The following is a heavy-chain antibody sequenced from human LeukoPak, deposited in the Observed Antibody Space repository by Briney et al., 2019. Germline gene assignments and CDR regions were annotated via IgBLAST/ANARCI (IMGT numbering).Heavy chain of an antibody. V-gene: IGHV1-3*01. Sequence: ASVKVSCKASGYTFTSYAMHWVRQAPGQRLERTGWINAGNGNTKYSQKFQGRVTITRDTSASTAYMELSSLRSEDTAVYYCARDQSSRSWFHFDYWGQGTLVTVSS. CDR1: GYTFTSYA. CDR3: ARDQSSRSWFHFDY. CDR2: INAGNGNT. J-gene: IGHJ4*02. D-gene: IGHD6-13*01.